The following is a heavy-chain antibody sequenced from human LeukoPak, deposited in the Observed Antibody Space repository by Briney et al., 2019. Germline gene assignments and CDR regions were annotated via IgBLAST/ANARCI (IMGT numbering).Heavy chain of an antibody. J-gene: IGHJ4*02. CDR1: GGTFSSYA. D-gene: IGHD6-6*01. Sequence: ASVKVSCKASGGTFSSYAISWVRQAPGQGLEWMGGVIPIFGTANYAQKFQGRVTITTDESTSTAYVELSSLRSEDTAVYYCARGSRSSSSYYFDYWGQGTLVTVSS. CDR3: ARGSRSSSSYYFDY. CDR2: VIPIFGTA. V-gene: IGHV1-69*05.